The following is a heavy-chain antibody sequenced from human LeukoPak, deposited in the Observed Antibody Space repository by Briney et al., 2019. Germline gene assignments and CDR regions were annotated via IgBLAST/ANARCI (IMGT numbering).Heavy chain of an antibody. Sequence: SETLSLTCTVSGVSISSYYWSWIRQSPEKGLEWIGYLTPSGSTNYKPSLKSRVTISVDTSKNQFSLKLSSVTAADTAVYYCAGYFWSGYDDAFDIWGQGTMVTVSS. CDR1: GVSISSYY. J-gene: IGHJ3*02. D-gene: IGHD3-3*01. V-gene: IGHV4-4*08. CDR3: AGYFWSGYDDAFDI. CDR2: LTPSGST.